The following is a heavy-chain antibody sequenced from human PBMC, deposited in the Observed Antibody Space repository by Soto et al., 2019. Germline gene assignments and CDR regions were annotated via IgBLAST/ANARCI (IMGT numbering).Heavy chain of an antibody. CDR1: GFTFSSYA. CDR2: ISGSGGST. V-gene: IGHV3-23*01. CDR3: AMLKGGRIVVVPAARAYYYGLDV. D-gene: IGHD2-2*01. J-gene: IGHJ6*02. Sequence: GGSLRLSCAASGFTFSSYAMSWVRQAPGKGLEWVSTISGSGGSTYYADSVKGRFTISRDNSKNTLYLQMNSLRAEDTAVYYCAMLKGGRIVVVPAARAYYYGLDVWGQGTTVTVSS.